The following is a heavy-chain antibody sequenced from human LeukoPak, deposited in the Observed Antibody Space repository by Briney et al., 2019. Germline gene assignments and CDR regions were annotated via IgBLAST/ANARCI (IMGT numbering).Heavy chain of an antibody. CDR1: GYTFTGYY. J-gene: IGHJ5*02. V-gene: IGHV1-2*02. Sequence: ASMKVSCKASGYTFTGYYMHWVRQAPGQGLEWMGWINPNSGGTNYAQKFQGRVTMTRDTSISTAYMELSRLRSDDTAVYYCARGSPNTRGFDPWGQGTLVTVSS. D-gene: IGHD1/OR15-1a*01. CDR2: INPNSGGT. CDR3: ARGSPNTRGFDP.